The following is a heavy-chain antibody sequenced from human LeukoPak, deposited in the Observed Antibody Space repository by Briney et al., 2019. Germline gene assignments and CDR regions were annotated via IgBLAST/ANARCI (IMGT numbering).Heavy chain of an antibody. J-gene: IGHJ3*02. Sequence: SETLSLTCTVAGGAISSYYCSCIRQPPGEGLEWIGDNYYSGSTNYNPSLKSRVTISVDTYKNQFSLKLSSVTAADTAVYYCASVGIYRFPNDAFDNWGQGTMVTVSS. CDR2: NYYSGST. D-gene: IGHD3-16*02. CDR3: ASVGIYRFPNDAFDN. V-gene: IGHV4-59*01. CDR1: GGAISSYY.